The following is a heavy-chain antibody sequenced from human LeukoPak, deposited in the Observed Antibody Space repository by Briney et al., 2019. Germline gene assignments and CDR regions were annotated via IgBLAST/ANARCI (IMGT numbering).Heavy chain of an antibody. D-gene: IGHD2-8*01. Sequence: SETLSLTCAVYGGSFSGYYWSWIRQPPGKGLEWIGEINHSGSTNYNPSLKSRVTISVDTSKNQFSLKLSSVTAADTAVYYCARAPRVYAARGPYYFDYWAREPWSPSPQ. CDR3: ARAPRVYAARGPYYFDY. J-gene: IGHJ4*02. CDR2: INHSGST. CDR1: GGSFSGYY. V-gene: IGHV4-34*01.